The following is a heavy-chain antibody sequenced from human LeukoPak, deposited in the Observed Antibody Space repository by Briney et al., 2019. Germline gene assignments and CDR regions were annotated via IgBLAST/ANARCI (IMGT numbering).Heavy chain of an antibody. CDR1: GYTFTGYY. Sequence: GASVKVSCKASGYTFTGYYMHWVRQAPGQGLEWMGWTNPNSGGTNYAQKFQGRVTMTRDTSISTAYMELSRLRSDDTAVYYCARELAYDILTGYYNDAFDIWGQGTMVTVSS. CDR3: ARELAYDILTGYYNDAFDI. J-gene: IGHJ3*02. CDR2: TNPNSGGT. V-gene: IGHV1-2*02. D-gene: IGHD3-9*01.